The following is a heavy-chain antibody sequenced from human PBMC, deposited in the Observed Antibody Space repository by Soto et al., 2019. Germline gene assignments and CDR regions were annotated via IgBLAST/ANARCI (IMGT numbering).Heavy chain of an antibody. CDR1: GGTFSSYA. CDR3: AGHLDKYCIGGSCYSKLDAFDI. J-gene: IGHJ3*02. Sequence: QVQLVQSGAEVKKPGSSVKVSCKASGGTFSSYAISWVRQAPGQGLEWMGGIIPIFGTANYAQEFQGRVTITADESTSRAYMELSSLRSEDTAVYYCAGHLDKYCIGGSCYSKLDAFDIWGQGTMVTVSS. CDR2: IIPIFGTA. D-gene: IGHD2-15*01. V-gene: IGHV1-69*01.